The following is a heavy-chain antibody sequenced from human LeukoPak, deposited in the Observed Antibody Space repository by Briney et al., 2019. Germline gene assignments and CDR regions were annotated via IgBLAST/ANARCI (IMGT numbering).Heavy chain of an antibody. J-gene: IGHJ4*02. V-gene: IGHV3-66*01. CDR2: IYSGGST. CDR1: GFTVSSSY. CDR3: TRGYCSGGTCYSVYFDC. D-gene: IGHD2-15*01. Sequence: GGSLRLSCAASGFTVSSSYMSWVRQAPGKGLEWVSVIYSGGSTYYADSVKGRFTISRDNSKNTLYLQMNSLRAEDTAVYYCTRGYCSGGTCYSVYFDCWGQGALVTVSS.